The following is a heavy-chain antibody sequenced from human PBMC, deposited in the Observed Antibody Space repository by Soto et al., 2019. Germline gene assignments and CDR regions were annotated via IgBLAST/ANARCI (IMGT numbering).Heavy chain of an antibody. Sequence: QVQLVQSGAEVKKPGASVKVSCKASGYTFTSYGISWVRQAPGQGLEWMGWISAYNGNTNYAQKLQGRVTMTTDTSTSTAYMELRSLRSDDTAVYYCARVYIYGDGYYYYYGMDVWGQGTTVTVSS. D-gene: IGHD4-17*01. J-gene: IGHJ6*02. CDR2: ISAYNGNT. CDR3: ARVYIYGDGYYYYYGMDV. V-gene: IGHV1-18*01. CDR1: GYTFTSYG.